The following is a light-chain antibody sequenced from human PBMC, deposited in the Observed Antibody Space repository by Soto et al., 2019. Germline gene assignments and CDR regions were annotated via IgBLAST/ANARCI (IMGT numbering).Light chain of an antibody. CDR2: EIT. J-gene: IGLJ1*01. Sequence: QSVLTQPRSVSGSPGQSVTISCTGISTDVGGYNYVSWYQCHPGKAPKLLIYEITERPSGVPDRFSGSRSGNTASLTISGLQAGDEAEYFCCAYAGAFVYVFGTGTKLTVL. V-gene: IGLV2-11*01. CDR3: CAYAGAFVYV. CDR1: STDVGGYNY.